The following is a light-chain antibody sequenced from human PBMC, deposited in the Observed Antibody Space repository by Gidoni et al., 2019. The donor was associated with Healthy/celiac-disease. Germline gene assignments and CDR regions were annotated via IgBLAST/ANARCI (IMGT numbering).Light chain of an antibody. CDR1: QSVSSY. CDR3: QQRRTS. V-gene: IGKV3-11*01. Sequence: EIVLTQSPATLSLSPGERATLSCRASQSVSSYLAWYQQKPGQAPRLLIYDASNRATGIPARFSGSGSGTDVTLTISSLEPEDCAVYYCQQRRTSFGGXTKVEIK. J-gene: IGKJ4*01. CDR2: DAS.